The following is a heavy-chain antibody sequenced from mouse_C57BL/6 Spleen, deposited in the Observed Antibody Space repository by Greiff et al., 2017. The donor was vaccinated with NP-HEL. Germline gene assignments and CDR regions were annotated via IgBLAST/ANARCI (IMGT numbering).Heavy chain of an antibody. CDR3: ARPHYYGSSHYAMDY. V-gene: IGHV5-17*01. CDR1: GFTFSDYG. CDR2: ISSGSSTI. Sequence: EVKLVESGGGLVKPGGSLKLSCAASGFTFSDYGMHWVRQAPEKGLEWVAYISSGSSTIYYADTVKGRFTISRDNAKNTLFLQMTSLRSEDTAMYYCARPHYYGSSHYAMDYWGQGTSVTVSS. D-gene: IGHD1-1*01. J-gene: IGHJ4*01.